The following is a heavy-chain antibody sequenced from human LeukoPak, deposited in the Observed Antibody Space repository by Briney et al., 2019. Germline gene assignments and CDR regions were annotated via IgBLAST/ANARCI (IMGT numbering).Heavy chain of an antibody. J-gene: IGHJ5*02. Sequence: ASVKVSCKASGGTLSGYGITWVRQAPGQGLEWMGRIIPVLGIPNYAQKFQGRVTITADKSTSTAYMELSSLRSEDTAVYYCARDYGGNSGWFDPWGQGTLVTVAS. D-gene: IGHD4-23*01. CDR2: IIPVLGIP. CDR1: GGTLSGYG. V-gene: IGHV1-69*04. CDR3: ARDYGGNSGWFDP.